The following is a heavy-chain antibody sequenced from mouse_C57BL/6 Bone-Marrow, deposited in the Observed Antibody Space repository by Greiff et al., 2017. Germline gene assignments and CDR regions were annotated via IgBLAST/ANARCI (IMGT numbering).Heavy chain of an antibody. CDR2: ISDGGSYT. CDR3: ARERAYYSMYYAMDY. V-gene: IGHV5-4*01. D-gene: IGHD2-5*01. J-gene: IGHJ4*01. Sequence: EVQLVESGGGLVKPGGSLKLSCAASGFTFSSYAMSWVRQTPEKRLEWVATISDGGSYTYYPDNVKGRFTISRDNAKNNLYLQMSHLKSEDTAMYYCARERAYYSMYYAMDYWGQGTSVTVSS. CDR1: GFTFSSYA.